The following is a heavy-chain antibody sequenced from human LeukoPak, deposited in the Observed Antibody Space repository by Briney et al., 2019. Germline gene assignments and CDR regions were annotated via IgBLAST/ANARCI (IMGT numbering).Heavy chain of an antibody. Sequence: ASVKVSYKASGGTFSSYAISWVRQAPGQGLEWMGRIIPILGIANYAQKFQGRVTITADKSTSTAYMELSSLRSEDTAVYYCARCVWGSYRRVGEPFDYWGQGTLVTVSS. D-gene: IGHD3-16*02. V-gene: IGHV1-69*04. CDR3: ARCVWGSYRRVGEPFDY. CDR1: GGTFSSYA. J-gene: IGHJ4*02. CDR2: IIPILGIA.